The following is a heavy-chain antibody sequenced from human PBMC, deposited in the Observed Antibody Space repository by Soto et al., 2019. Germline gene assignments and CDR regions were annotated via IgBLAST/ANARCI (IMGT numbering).Heavy chain of an antibody. V-gene: IGHV4-61*01. Sequence: NPSETLSLTCTVSGGSVSSGSYYWSWIRQPPGKGLEWIGYIYYSGSTNYNPSLKSRVTISVDTSKNQFSLKLSSVTAADTAVYYCAREYSSGSYFDYWGQGTLVTVS. D-gene: IGHD5-18*01. CDR3: AREYSSGSYFDY. J-gene: IGHJ4*02. CDR1: GGSVSSGSYY. CDR2: IYYSGST.